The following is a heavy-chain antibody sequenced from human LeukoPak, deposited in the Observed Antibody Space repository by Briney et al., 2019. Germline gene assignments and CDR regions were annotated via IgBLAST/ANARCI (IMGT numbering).Heavy chain of an antibody. CDR2: IGGSGDKT. CDR3: VRRGDASSGWGDHDY. D-gene: IGHD6-19*01. Sequence: GRSLRLSCAASGFTFDDYAMHWVRQAPGKGLEWVSTIGGSGDKTFYADSVKGRFTISRDNSKNMLHLQMSSLTGEDTALYYCVRRGDASSGWGDHDYWGQGALVTVSS. V-gene: IGHV3-23*01. J-gene: IGHJ4*02. CDR1: GFTFDDYA.